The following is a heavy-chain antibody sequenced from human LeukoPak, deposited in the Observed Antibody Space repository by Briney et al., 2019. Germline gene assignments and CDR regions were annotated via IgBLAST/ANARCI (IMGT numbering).Heavy chain of an antibody. D-gene: IGHD2-8*01. CDR2: ISWKSART. CDR3: VREKAVNGFRVFDM. Sequence: GGSLRLSCAASGFTFDDHGMSWVRHAPGKGLEWVSGISWKSARTSYAESVKGRFTISREDAKNSLYLQMNSLSVEDTALYYCVREKAVNGFRVFDMWGQGTMVTVSS. J-gene: IGHJ3*02. V-gene: IGHV3-20*04. CDR1: GFTFDDHG.